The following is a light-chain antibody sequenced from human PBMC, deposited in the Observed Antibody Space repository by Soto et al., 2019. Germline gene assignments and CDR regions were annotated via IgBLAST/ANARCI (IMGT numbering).Light chain of an antibody. Sequence: EIVMTQSPATLSVSPGERVTLSCRASQSVSSNLAWYQHKPGQTPRLLIYDTSTRATGVPARFSGSRSGPEFTLTINSLQSEDFAIYYCQPYNNWPLTFGGGTKVDIK. J-gene: IGKJ4*01. CDR1: QSVSSN. CDR2: DTS. CDR3: QPYNNWPLT. V-gene: IGKV3-15*01.